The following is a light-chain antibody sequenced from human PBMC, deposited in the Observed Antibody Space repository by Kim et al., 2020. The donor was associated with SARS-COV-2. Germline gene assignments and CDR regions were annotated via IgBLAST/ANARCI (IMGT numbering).Light chain of an antibody. J-gene: IGLJ3*02. CDR1: SSNIGSNS. V-gene: IGLV1-44*01. Sequence: QSVLTQPPSASGTPGQRVTISCSGSSSNIGSNSVTWYQQLPGAAPKLLIYSDNQRPSGVPDRVSGSKSGTSASLAISGLQSEDEADYYCAAWDDSLSALLFGGGTQLTVL. CDR3: AAWDDSLSALL. CDR2: SDN.